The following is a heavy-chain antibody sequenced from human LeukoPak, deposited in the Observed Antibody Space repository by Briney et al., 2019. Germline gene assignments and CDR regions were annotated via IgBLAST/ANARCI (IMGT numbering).Heavy chain of an antibody. CDR3: ARAYSYGYDYYYYYMDV. D-gene: IGHD5-18*01. CDR2: INPSGGST. Sequence: ASVKVSCKASGYTFTSYYMHWVRQAPGQGLEWMGVINPSGGSTSYAQKFQGRVTMTRDTSTSTVYMELSSLRSEDTAVYYCARAYSYGYDYYYYYMDVWGKGTTVTVSS. CDR1: GYTFTSYY. J-gene: IGHJ6*03. V-gene: IGHV1-46*01.